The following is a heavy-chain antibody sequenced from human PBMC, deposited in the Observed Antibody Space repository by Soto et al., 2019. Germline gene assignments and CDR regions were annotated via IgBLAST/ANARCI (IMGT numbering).Heavy chain of an antibody. V-gene: IGHV1-46*01. CDR2: VNPSGDNT. CDR1: GYTFTRYY. Sequence: ASLKVSCKASGYTFTRYYIHWVRQAPGQGLEWMGIVNPSGDNTNYAQKFRGRVTMTRDTSTNTVHMELSSLRSEDTAVYFCARELGGTTVNTLFDHWGQGTVVTVS. D-gene: IGHD4-17*01. CDR3: ARELGGTTVNTLFDH. J-gene: IGHJ4*02.